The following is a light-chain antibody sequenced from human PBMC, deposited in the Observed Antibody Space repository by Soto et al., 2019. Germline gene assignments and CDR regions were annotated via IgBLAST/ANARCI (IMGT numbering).Light chain of an antibody. V-gene: IGKV1-12*01. J-gene: IGKJ4*01. CDR2: AAS. Sequence: DIQMTQSPSHVSAFVGDRVAITCRASHDIARWLAWYQQQPGKAPRRLIYAASSLQSGVPTRFSGSGSGTDFALTITNLQPEDSAVYYCQQVKGFPLSFGGGTKGEMK. CDR1: HDIARW. CDR3: QQVKGFPLS.